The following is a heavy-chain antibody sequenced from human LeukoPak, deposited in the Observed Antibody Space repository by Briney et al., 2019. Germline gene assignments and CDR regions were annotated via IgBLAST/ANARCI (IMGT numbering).Heavy chain of an antibody. CDR1: GGSFSGYY. CDR3: ARQWALYYYYYGMDV. CDR2: INHSGST. Sequence: SETLSLTCAVYGGSFSGYYWSWIRQPPGKGLEWIGEINHSGSTNYNPSLKSRVTISVDTSKNQFSLKLSSVTAADTAVYYCARQWALYYYYYGMDVWGQGTTVTVSS. J-gene: IGHJ6*02. V-gene: IGHV4-34*01. D-gene: IGHD2-8*01.